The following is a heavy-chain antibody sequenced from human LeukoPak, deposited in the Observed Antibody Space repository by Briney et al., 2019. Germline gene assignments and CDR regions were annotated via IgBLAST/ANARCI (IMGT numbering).Heavy chain of an antibody. V-gene: IGHV1-3*01. CDR1: GYTVSSYA. J-gene: IGHJ4*02. CDR3: ARDYYYDSSGPNYFDY. D-gene: IGHD3-22*01. Sequence: GASVKVSCKASGYTVSSYAIHWVRQAPGQRLEWMGWINAGNDKTKYSQMFQGRVTIARDTSASTTYMELSSLRSEDTAVYYCARDYYYDSSGPNYFDYWGQGTLVTVSS. CDR2: INAGNDKT.